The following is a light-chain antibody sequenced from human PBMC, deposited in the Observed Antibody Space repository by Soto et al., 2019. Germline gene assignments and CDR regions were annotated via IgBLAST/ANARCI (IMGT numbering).Light chain of an antibody. J-gene: IGKJ4*01. CDR1: QNIVNY. CDR3: HQHANRPT. CDR2: DAS. V-gene: IGKV3-11*01. Sequence: VLTQSPATLSLSPGETATLSCRASQNIVNYLAWYQQKLGQTPRLLLYDASNRATGVPARFSGSGSGTDFTLNISRLEATDFGVYYCHQHANRPTFVGATKVEI.